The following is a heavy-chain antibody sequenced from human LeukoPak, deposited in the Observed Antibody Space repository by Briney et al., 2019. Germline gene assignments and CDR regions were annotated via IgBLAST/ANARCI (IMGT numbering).Heavy chain of an antibody. V-gene: IGHV3-15*01. D-gene: IGHD3-3*01. CDR1: GFTFSNAW. Sequence: GGSLRLSCAASGFTFSNAWMSRVRQAPGKGLEWVGRIKSKTDGGTTDYAAPVKGRFTISRDDSKNTLYLQMNSLKTEDTAVYYCTPAYYDFWSGYYNYWGQGTLVTVSS. J-gene: IGHJ4*02. CDR3: TPAYYDFWSGYYNY. CDR2: IKSKTDGGTT.